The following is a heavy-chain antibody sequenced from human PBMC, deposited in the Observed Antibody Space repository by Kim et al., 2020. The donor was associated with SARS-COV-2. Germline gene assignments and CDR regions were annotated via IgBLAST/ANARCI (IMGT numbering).Heavy chain of an antibody. Sequence: GGSLRLSCAASGFTFSSYSMNWVRQAPGKGLEWVSYISSSSSTIYYADSVKGRFTISRDNAKNSLYLQMNSLRDEDTAVYYCARDPEAWGGILTGYYKDYWDQGTLVTVSS. CDR2: ISSSSSTI. D-gene: IGHD3-9*01. J-gene: IGHJ4*02. CDR3: ARDPEAWGGILTGYYKDY. CDR1: GFTFSSYS. V-gene: IGHV3-48*02.